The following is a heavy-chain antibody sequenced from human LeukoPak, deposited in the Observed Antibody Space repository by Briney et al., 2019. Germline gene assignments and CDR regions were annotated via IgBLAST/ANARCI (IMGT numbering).Heavy chain of an antibody. CDR2: ISAYNGNT. D-gene: IGHD4-17*01. CDR1: GYTFTSYG. J-gene: IGHJ3*02. V-gene: IGHV1-18*01. CDR3: ARDGYDYGDPRGYDAFDI. Sequence: ASVKVSCKASGYTFTSYGISWVRQAPGQGLEWMGWISAYNGNTNYAQKLQGRVTMTTDTSTSTAYMELRSLRSDDTAVYYCARDGYDYGDPRGYDAFDIWGQGTMVTVSS.